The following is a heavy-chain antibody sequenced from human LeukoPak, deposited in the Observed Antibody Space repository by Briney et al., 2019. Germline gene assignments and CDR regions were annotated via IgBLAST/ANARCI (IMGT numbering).Heavy chain of an antibody. D-gene: IGHD2-8*01. Sequence: PGGSLRLSCAASGFTFSSYAMGWVRQAPGKGLGWVSAITGSGGGTYYADSVKGRFTISRDNSENTLYLQMNSQRAEDTAIYYCAKAPGTNYRSYFDYWGQGTLVTVSS. CDR1: GFTFSSYA. V-gene: IGHV3-23*01. CDR2: ITGSGGGT. CDR3: AKAPGTNYRSYFDY. J-gene: IGHJ4*02.